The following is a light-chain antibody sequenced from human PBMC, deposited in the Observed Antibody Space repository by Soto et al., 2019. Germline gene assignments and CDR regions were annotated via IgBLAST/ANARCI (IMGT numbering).Light chain of an antibody. V-gene: IGKV3-20*01. CDR2: GAS. Sequence: EIVLTQSPGTLSLSPGERATLSCRASQSVSSSYLAWYQQKPGQAPRLLIYGASSRATGIPDRFSGSGSGTDFTLTISRLESEDFAVYYCQQYGSSPPCTFGQGTKVEIK. CDR3: QQYGSSPPCT. CDR1: QSVSSSY. J-gene: IGKJ1*01.